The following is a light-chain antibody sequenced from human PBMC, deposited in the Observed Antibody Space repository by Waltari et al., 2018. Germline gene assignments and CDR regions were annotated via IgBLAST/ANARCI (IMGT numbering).Light chain of an antibody. V-gene: IGKV1-NL1*01. Sequence: TQMPQSPSSLSASVGDRVPITCRASQGISNSLAWYQQKPGNAPKFLLYAASRLESGVPSRSSGRGSGTDYTLTISSLQPEDFATYYCQQYYSTPTVNFGGGTKVEIK. CDR3: QQYYSTPTVN. J-gene: IGKJ4*01. CDR2: AAS. CDR1: QGISNS.